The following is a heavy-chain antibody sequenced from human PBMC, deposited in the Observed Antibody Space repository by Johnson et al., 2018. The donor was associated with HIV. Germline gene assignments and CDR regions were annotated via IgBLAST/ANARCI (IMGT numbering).Heavy chain of an antibody. D-gene: IGHD1-1*01. J-gene: IGHJ3*02. CDR2: ISGSSSTI. CDR3: AREGFSGTYFSAFDI. V-gene: IGHV3-48*04. Sequence: VLLVESGGGLVQPGGSLRLSCAASGFTFSSYDMPWIRQAPGKGLEWISYISGSSSTIYYAASVKGRFTISRDNSKNSLYLQVHSFSVEDTAVYYCAREGFSGTYFSAFDIWGRGTMVTVSS. CDR1: GFTFSSYD.